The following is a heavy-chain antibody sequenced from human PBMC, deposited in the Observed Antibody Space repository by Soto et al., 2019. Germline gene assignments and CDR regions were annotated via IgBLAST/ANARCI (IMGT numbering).Heavy chain of an antibody. Sequence: QLQLVESGGGVVQPGRSLKLSCVASGLRFRNYAFHWVRQAPGKGLEWLAVMTDDRPEIYYADSVQGRFTISRDNSKNTLYLQMNSLRSEDTAVYYCSRQNTLGAATYFDYWGQGTLVTVSS. CDR3: SRQNTLGAATYFDY. D-gene: IGHD1-26*01. CDR1: GLRFRNYA. CDR2: MTDDRPEI. V-gene: IGHV3-30-3*01. J-gene: IGHJ4*02.